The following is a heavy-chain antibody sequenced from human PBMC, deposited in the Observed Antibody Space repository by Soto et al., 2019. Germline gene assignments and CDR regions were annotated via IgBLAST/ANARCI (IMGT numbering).Heavy chain of an antibody. J-gene: IGHJ4*02. Sequence: SETLSLTCTVSGGSISSYYWSWIRQPPGKGLEWIGYNQYAVSVKSRITINPDTSKNQFSLQLDSVTPEDTAVYYCVRETATVKWAYWGQGTLVTVSS. CDR2: NQYA. V-gene: IGHV4-4*08. CDR1: GGSISSYY. CDR3: VRETATVKWAY. D-gene: IGHD1-1*01.